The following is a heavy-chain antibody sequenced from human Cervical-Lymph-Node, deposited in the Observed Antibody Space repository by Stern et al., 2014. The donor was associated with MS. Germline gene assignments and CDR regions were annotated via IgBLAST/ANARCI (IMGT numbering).Heavy chain of an antibody. CDR2: IFPGGSDI. CDR1: GYTFTSYW. J-gene: IGHJ4*02. Sequence: EVQLVQSGPEVKRPGESLKISCQASGYTFTSYWIGWGRQMPGKGLEWIAIIFPGGSDIRYSPSFQGQVTISADKSSSTAYLQWNNLKASDTAIYYCARQRYFDYWGQGTLVTVSS. V-gene: IGHV5-51*01. CDR3: ARQRYFDY.